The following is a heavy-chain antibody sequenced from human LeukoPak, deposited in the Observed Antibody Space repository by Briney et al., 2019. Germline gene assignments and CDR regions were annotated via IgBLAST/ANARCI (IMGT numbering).Heavy chain of an antibody. Sequence: PGGSLRLSCAASGFTFDDYTMHWVRQAPGKGLEWVSLISWVGGSTYYADSVKGRFTISRDNSKNSLYLQMNSLRTEDTALYYCAKDSSSRYYYYYYGMDVWGQGTTVTVSS. CDR2: ISWVGGST. D-gene: IGHD6-13*01. J-gene: IGHJ6*02. CDR1: GFTFDDYT. V-gene: IGHV3-43*01. CDR3: AKDSSSRYYYYYYGMDV.